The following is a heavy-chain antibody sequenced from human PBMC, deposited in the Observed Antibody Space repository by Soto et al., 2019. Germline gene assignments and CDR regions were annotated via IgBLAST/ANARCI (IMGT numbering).Heavy chain of an antibody. CDR1: GFTFSSYA. V-gene: IGHV3-23*01. D-gene: IGHD4-17*01. CDR2: ISSSGGTT. J-gene: IGHJ4*02. CDR3: ATGGRTVTPFGF. Sequence: EVHLLESGGGLVQPGGSLRLSCAASGFTFSSYAMSWVRQAPGKGLEWVSHISSSGGTTYYADSVKGRFAISRDNSKNTLYLQMNSLRGEDTAVYYCATGGRTVTPFGFWGQGTQVTVSS.